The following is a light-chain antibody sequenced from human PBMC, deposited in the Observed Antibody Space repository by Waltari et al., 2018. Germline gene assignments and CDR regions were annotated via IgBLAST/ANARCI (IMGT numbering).Light chain of an antibody. V-gene: IGLV3-1*01. CDR2: QDS. J-gene: IGLJ2*01. CDR3: QAWDSSTVI. Sequence: SYEVSQPPSVSVSPGQTASITCSGDKLGDKYVWWYQQKPGQSPVLVIYQDSQRPSGIPARFSGSNSANTATLTISGTQAMDEADYYCQAWDSSTVIFGGGTKLTVL. CDR1: KLGDKY.